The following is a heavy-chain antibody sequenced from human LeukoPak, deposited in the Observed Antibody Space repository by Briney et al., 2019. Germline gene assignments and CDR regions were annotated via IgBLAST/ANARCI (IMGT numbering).Heavy chain of an antibody. D-gene: IGHD3-9*01. CDR2: ISAYNDDT. CDR3: ARRTNYDIFTGYSARGYYFDY. Sequence: ASVKVSCKASGYSYTRLGVAWVRQAPGQGLEWMGWISAYNDDTRYAQKFQGRVTVTSDPATNTAYMELRSLRFDDTAVYYCARRTNYDIFTGYSARGYYFDYWGQGTLVTVSA. CDR1: GYSYTRLG. V-gene: IGHV1-18*01. J-gene: IGHJ4*02.